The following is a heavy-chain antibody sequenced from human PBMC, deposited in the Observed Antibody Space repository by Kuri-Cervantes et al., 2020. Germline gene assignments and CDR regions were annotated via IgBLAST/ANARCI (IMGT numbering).Heavy chain of an antibody. J-gene: IGHJ4*02. D-gene: IGHD1-26*01. CDR2: ISSDGSGT. CDR1: GFTFSSHW. Sequence: GESLKISCSASGFTFSSHWIHWVRQAPGRGLVWVSRISSDGSGTSYADSVEGRFTISRDNAKNMIYLQMNSLRAEDTAVYYCARIVGPTLSLGSIDWGQGALVTVSS. V-gene: IGHV3-74*01. CDR3: ARIVGPTLSLGSID.